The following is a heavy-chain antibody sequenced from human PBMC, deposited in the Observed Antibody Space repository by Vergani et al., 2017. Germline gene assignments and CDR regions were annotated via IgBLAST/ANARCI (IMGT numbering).Heavy chain of an antibody. J-gene: IGHJ4*02. Sequence: EVQLLESGGGLVQPGGSLRLSCGASGFTFSSYAMTWVRQAPGKGLEWVSAISGSGGNTFYTDSVKGRFTISRDNAKDTLYLQMNSLRVEETAIYYCAPAVAGTFDYWGQGTLVTVSS. CDR3: APAVAGTFDY. CDR1: GFTFSSYA. V-gene: IGHV3-23*01. CDR2: ISGSGGNT. D-gene: IGHD6-19*01.